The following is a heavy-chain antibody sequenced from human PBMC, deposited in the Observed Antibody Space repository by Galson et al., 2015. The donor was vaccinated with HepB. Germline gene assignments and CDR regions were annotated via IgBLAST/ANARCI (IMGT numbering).Heavy chain of an antibody. D-gene: IGHD2-15*01. Sequence: SVKVSCKASGYTFTDYYMHWGRQAPGQGLEWMGRINPNSGDTNYAQKFQDRVTMTRDTSIRAAYMELSRLRSDDTAVYYCARDPRIYYFDYWGQGTLVTVSS. CDR2: INPNSGDT. V-gene: IGHV1-2*06. CDR1: GYTFTDYY. J-gene: IGHJ4*02. CDR3: ARDPRIYYFDY.